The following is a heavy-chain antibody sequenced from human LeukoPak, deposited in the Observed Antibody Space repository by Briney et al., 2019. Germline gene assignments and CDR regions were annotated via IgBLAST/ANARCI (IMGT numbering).Heavy chain of an antibody. J-gene: IGHJ4*02. D-gene: IGHD3-10*01. V-gene: IGHV3-21*01. CDR1: GFTFSSYS. CDR3: ARDKGGMVPFDY. CDR2: ISSSSSYI. Sequence: GGSLRLSCAASGFTFSSYSMNWVRQAPGKGLEWVSSISSSSSYIYYADSVKGRFTISRDDAKNSLYLQMNSLRAEDTAVYFCARDKGGMVPFDYWGQGTLVTVSS.